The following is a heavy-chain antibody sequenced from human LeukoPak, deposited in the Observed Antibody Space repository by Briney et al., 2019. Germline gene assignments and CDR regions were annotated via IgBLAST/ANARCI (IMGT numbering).Heavy chain of an antibody. D-gene: IGHD1-1*01. CDR3: ATPPTGTTTTGEYYFDY. V-gene: IGHV1-69*05. CDR2: ISPISGTT. J-gene: IGHJ4*02. CDR1: GGTFSSYT. Sequence: ASVKVSRKASGGTFSSYTITWVRQAPGQGLEWMGGISPISGTTNYAQKFQGRVTITTDESTSTAYMELSSLRSEDTAVYYCATPPTGTTTTGEYYFDYWGQGTLVTVSS.